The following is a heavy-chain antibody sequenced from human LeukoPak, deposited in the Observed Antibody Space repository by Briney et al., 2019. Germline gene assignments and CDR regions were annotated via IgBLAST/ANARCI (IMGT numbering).Heavy chain of an antibody. D-gene: IGHD6-19*01. CDR3: ASPSSGWPHNWFDP. CDR1: GGSISSSSYY. J-gene: IGHJ5*02. Sequence: SETLSLTCTVSGGSISSSSYYWGWIRQPPGKGLEWIGSIYYSGSTYYNPSLKSRVTISVDTSKNQFSLKLSSVTAADTPVYYCASPSSGWPHNWFDPWGQGTLVTVSS. V-gene: IGHV4-39*01. CDR2: IYYSGST.